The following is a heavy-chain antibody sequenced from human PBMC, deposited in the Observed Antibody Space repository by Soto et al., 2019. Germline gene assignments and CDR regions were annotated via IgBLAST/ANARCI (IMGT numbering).Heavy chain of an antibody. J-gene: IGHJ4*02. V-gene: IGHV4-59*11. D-gene: IGHD3-22*01. Sequence: SETLSLTCTVSGGSISNHYWSFIRQPPGKGLEWIGFMSSSGSTNYNPSLKSRVTISLDTSKNQFSLKLSSVTTADTAVYYCARYYYDNSGYFTSFDYWGQGTPVTVS. CDR2: MSSSGST. CDR1: GGSISNHY. CDR3: ARYYYDNSGYFTSFDY.